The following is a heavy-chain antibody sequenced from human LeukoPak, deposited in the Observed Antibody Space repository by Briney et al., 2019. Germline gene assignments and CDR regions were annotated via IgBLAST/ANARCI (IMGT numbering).Heavy chain of an antibody. Sequence: WASVKVSCKASGGTFSSYAISWVRQAPGQGLEWMGGIIPIFGTANYAQKFQGRVTITADESTSTAYMELSSLRSEDTAVYYRARNPTSRPRGMDVWGQGTTVTVSS. CDR2: IIPIFGTA. CDR3: ARNPTSRPRGMDV. CDR1: GGTFSSYA. V-gene: IGHV1-69*13. J-gene: IGHJ6*02.